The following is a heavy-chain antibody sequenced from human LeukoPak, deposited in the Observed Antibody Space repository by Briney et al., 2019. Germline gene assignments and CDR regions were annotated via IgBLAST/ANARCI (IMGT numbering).Heavy chain of an antibody. V-gene: IGHV5-51*01. CDR2: IDPSDPDT. CDR3: ARQTAMGRSGDY. Sequence: GESLKISCKASGYSFTSYWIGWVRHMPGKGLEWMGIIDPSDPDTRYTPSFQGQVTISADRSLSTAYLQWYSLEASDTAMYYCARQTAMGRSGDYWGQGTLVTVSS. D-gene: IGHD5-18*01. CDR1: GYSFTSYW. J-gene: IGHJ4*02.